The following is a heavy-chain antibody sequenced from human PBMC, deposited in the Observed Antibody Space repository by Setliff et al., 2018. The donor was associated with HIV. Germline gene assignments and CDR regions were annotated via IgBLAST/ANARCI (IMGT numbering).Heavy chain of an antibody. CDR3: ARALPYDSSGYYFVGWFDP. D-gene: IGHD3-22*01. CDR1: GYTFTSYD. CDR2: MNPNSGNT. V-gene: IGHV1-8*02. J-gene: IGHJ5*02. Sequence: ASVKVSCKASGYTFTSYDINWVRQATGQGLEWMGWMNPNSGNTGYAQKFQGRVTMTRNTSISTAYMELSSLRSEGTAVYYCARALPYDSSGYYFVGWFDPWGQGTLVTVSS.